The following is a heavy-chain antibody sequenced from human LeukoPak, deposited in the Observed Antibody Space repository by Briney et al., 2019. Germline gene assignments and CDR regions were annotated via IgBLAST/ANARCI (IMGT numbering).Heavy chain of an antibody. D-gene: IGHD6-19*01. CDR2: IYCSGST. J-gene: IGHJ4*02. Sequence: PSQTLSLTCTVSGGSISSGGYYWSWIRQHPGKGLEWIGYIYCSGSTNYNPSLKSRVTISVDTSKNQFSLKLSSVTAADTAVYYCARGVAGTGRGSFDYWGQGTLVTVSS. CDR3: ARGVAGTGRGSFDY. V-gene: IGHV4-61*08. CDR1: GGSISSGGYY.